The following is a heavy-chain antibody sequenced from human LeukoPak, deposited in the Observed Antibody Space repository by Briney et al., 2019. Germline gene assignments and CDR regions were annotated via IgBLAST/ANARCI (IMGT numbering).Heavy chain of an antibody. Sequence: SETLSLTCAVYGGSFSGYYWSWIRQPPGKGLEWIGEINHSGSTNYNPSLKSRVTISVDTSKNQFSLKLSSVTAADTAVYYCARSRSSSWFLFDYWGQGTLVTVSS. CDR2: INHSGST. J-gene: IGHJ4*02. CDR3: ARSRSSSWFLFDY. D-gene: IGHD6-13*01. CDR1: GGSFSGYY. V-gene: IGHV4-34*01.